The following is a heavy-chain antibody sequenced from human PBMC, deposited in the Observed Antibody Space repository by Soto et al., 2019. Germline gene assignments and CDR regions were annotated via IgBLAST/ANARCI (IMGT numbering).Heavy chain of an antibody. D-gene: IGHD3-10*01. CDR2: IYYSGST. CDR3: ARSSVRHYYGSGSYYPYGMDV. V-gene: IGHV4-39*01. J-gene: IGHJ6*02. Sequence: SETLSLTCTVSGGSISSSSYYWGWIRQPPGKGLEWIGSIYYSGSTYYNPSLKSRVTISVDTSKNQFSLKLSSVTAADTAVYYCARSSVRHYYGSGSYYPYGMDVWGQGTTVTVSS. CDR1: GGSISSSSYY.